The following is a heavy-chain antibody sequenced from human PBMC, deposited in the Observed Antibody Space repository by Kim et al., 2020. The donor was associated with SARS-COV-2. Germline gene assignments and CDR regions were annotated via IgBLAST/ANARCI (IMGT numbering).Heavy chain of an antibody. D-gene: IGHD3-3*01. Sequence: PPPRGRVTISVDTSKNQFSLKLSSVTAADTAVYYCARRYDFYYYYGMDVWGQGTTVTVSS. CDR3: ARRYDFYYYYGMDV. V-gene: IGHV4-34*01. J-gene: IGHJ6*02.